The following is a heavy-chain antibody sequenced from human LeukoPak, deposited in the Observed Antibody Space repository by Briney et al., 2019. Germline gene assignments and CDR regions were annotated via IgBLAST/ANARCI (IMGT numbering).Heavy chain of an antibody. J-gene: IGHJ4*02. V-gene: IGHV3-21*01. CDR2: ISSSSSII. CDR3: ARVRGFYASGSYLDY. D-gene: IGHD3-10*01. CDR1: GFTFSSYS. Sequence: PGGSLRLSCAASGFTFSSYSMNWVRQAPGKGLDWVSSISSSSSIIYYADSVKGRFTVSRDNAKNSLYLQMYSLRDEDTAVYYCARVRGFYASGSYLDYWGQGALVTVSS.